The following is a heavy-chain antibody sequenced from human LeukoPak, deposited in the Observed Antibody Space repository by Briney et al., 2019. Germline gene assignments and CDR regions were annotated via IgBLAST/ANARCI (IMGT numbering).Heavy chain of an antibody. J-gene: IGHJ6*03. CDR1: GFTFSSHG. Sequence: GGTLRLSCAASGFTFSSHGMNWVRQAPGKGLEWVSGISGSGDITYYANSVKGRFTISRDNSKNTLYLQMNSLRAEDTAVYYCAKVGDTAWGVYYYYMDVWGKGTTVTVSS. V-gene: IGHV3-23*01. CDR3: AKVGDTAWGVYYYYMDV. CDR2: ISGSGDIT. D-gene: IGHD2-21*01.